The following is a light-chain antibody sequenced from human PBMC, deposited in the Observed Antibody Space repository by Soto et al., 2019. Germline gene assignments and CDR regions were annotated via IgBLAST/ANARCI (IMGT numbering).Light chain of an antibody. CDR2: EVS. Sequence: QSVLTQPASVSGSPRQSITISCTGTSSDVGGYNFVSWYQQHPGNAPKLVIYEVSNRPSGISNRFSGSKSGNTASLTISGLQAEDEADYYCSSYTSSTTWVFGGGTKLTVL. V-gene: IGLV2-14*01. J-gene: IGLJ3*02. CDR1: SSDVGGYNF. CDR3: SSYTSSTTWV.